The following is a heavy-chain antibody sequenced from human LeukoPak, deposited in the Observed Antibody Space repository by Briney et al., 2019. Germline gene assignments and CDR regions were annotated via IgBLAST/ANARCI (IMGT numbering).Heavy chain of an antibody. CDR2: IYYSRST. D-gene: IGHD3-22*01. Sequence: SETLSLTCTVSGGSISSYYWSWIRQPPGKGLEWIGYIYYSRSTNYNPSLKSRVTISVDTSKNQFSLKLSSVTAADTAVYYCASGYYDSSGYYGAFDIWGQGTMVTVSS. CDR3: ASGYYDSSGYYGAFDI. CDR1: GGSISSYY. V-gene: IGHV4-59*01. J-gene: IGHJ3*02.